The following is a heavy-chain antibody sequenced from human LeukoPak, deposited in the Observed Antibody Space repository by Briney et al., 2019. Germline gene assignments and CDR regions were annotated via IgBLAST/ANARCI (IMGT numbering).Heavy chain of an antibody. V-gene: IGHV1-18*04. CDR3: ARDCSSTSCPDHYGMDV. Sequence: GASVKVSCKASGYTFTSYGISWVRQAPGQGLEWMGWISAYNGNTNYAQKLQGRVTMTTDTSTSTAYMELRSLRSDDTAVYYCARDCSSTSCPDHYGMDVWGKGTTVTVSS. CDR1: GYTFTSYG. D-gene: IGHD2-2*01. J-gene: IGHJ6*04. CDR2: ISAYNGNT.